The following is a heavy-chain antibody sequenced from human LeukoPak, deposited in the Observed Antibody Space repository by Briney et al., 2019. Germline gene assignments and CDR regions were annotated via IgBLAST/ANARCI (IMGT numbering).Heavy chain of an antibody. CDR2: INPNSGGT. CDR3: ARGEDYGLDY. D-gene: IGHD4-17*01. J-gene: IGHJ4*02. V-gene: IGHV1-2*04. CDR1: GYTFTGCY. Sequence: ASVKVSCKASGYTFTGCYMHWVRQAPGQGLEWMGWINPNSGGTNYAQKFQGWVTMTRDTSISTVYMELSSLRSEDTAVYYCARGEDYGLDYWGQGTLVTVSS.